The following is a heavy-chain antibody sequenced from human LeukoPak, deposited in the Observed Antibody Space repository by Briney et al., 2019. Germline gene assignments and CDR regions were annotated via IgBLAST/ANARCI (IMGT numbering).Heavy chain of an antibody. V-gene: IGHV3-23*01. CDR3: ARDYDFYCSGGSCYSPRLSDY. CDR1: GFSFRSYS. Sequence: GGSLRLSCAASGFSFRSYSMNWVRQAPGGGLEWVSAISGSGGSTYYADSVKGRFTISRDNSKNSLYLQMNSLRAEDTAVYYCARDYDFYCSGGSCYSPRLSDYWGQGTLVTVSS. J-gene: IGHJ4*02. CDR2: ISGSGGST. D-gene: IGHD2-15*01.